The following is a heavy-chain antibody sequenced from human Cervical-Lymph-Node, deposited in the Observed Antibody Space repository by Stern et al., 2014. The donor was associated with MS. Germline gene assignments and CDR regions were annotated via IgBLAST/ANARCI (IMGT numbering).Heavy chain of an antibody. CDR3: ARGGGGYSYGLDY. Sequence: VQLVESGAEVRKPGASVKVSCKASGYTFTRYGIHWVRQAPGQRLEWMGWSNAGHGNTKYSQEFQGRVTITRDTSASTAYMELASLRSEDMAVYYCARGGGGYSYGLDYWGQGTLVTVSS. V-gene: IGHV1-3*02. CDR2: SNAGHGNT. J-gene: IGHJ4*02. D-gene: IGHD5-18*01. CDR1: GYTFTRYG.